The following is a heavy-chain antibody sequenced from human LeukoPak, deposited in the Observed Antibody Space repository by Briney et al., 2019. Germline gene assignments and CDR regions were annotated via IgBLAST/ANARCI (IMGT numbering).Heavy chain of an antibody. V-gene: IGHV4-59*01. Sequence: SETLSLTCTVSGGSISSCYWSWIRQPPGKGLEWIGYIYYSGSTNYNPSLKSRVTISVDTSKNQFSLKLSSVTAADTAVYYCARSYDFWSGYYYFDYWGQGTLVTVSS. J-gene: IGHJ4*02. CDR1: GGSISSCY. CDR3: ARSYDFWSGYYYFDY. D-gene: IGHD3-3*01. CDR2: IYYSGST.